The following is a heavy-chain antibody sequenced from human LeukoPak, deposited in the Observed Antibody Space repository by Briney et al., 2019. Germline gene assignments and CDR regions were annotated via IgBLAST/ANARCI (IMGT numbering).Heavy chain of an antibody. Sequence: GGSLRLSCAASGFTFSSYSMNWVRQAPGKGLEWVSSISSSSSYIYYADSLKGRFTISRDNAKNSLYLQMNSLRAEDTAVYYCARDAHAVAGNWGQGTLVTVSS. D-gene: IGHD6-19*01. CDR2: ISSSSSYI. V-gene: IGHV3-21*01. CDR3: ARDAHAVAGN. J-gene: IGHJ4*02. CDR1: GFTFSSYS.